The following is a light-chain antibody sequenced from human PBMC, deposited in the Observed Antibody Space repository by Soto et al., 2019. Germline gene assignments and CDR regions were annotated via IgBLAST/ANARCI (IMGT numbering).Light chain of an antibody. V-gene: IGLV2-14*03. Sequence: QSALTQPASVSGSPGQSITISCAGTSSDVGANNYVSWYQQHPGKAPKLIICDVSNRPSGISSRFSGSRSANTASLTISGLQAEDEGDYYCSSYTVSNTGVFGGGTKLTVL. CDR3: SSYTVSNTGV. CDR2: DVS. CDR1: SSDVGANNY. J-gene: IGLJ3*02.